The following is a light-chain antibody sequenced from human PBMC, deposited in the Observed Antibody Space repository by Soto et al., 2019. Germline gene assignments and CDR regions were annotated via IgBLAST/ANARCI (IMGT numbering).Light chain of an antibody. Sequence: EIVLTQSPATLSLSLGERAALSCRASQSVTRKVAWFQQKPGRAPRLLIYGISTRAAGIPARFSGSGSGTEFTLTISSLQSEDFAIYYWQQYQHWKTFGQGTRVEI. J-gene: IGKJ1*01. V-gene: IGKV3-15*01. CDR2: GIS. CDR1: QSVTRK. CDR3: QQYQHWKT.